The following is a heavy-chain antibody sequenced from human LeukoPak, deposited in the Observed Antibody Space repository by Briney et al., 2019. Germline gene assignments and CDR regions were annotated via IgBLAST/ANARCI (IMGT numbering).Heavy chain of an antibody. V-gene: IGHV3-30*02. D-gene: IGHD2/OR15-2a*01. Sequence: GGSLRPSCVASGFDFRNYGIHWVRQAPGKGLEWVAFIRYDGNVENYADSVKGRFTVSRDNSRNTLHLQMNSLRPEDTAVYYCAKDRRSGSYDANSYFDSWGRGTLATVSS. CDR1: GFDFRNYG. J-gene: IGHJ4*02. CDR3: AKDRRSGSYDANSYFDS. CDR2: IRYDGNVE.